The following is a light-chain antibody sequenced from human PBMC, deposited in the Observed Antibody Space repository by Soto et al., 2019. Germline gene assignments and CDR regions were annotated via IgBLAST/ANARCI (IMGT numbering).Light chain of an antibody. CDR1: QSVSSSY. CDR3: QQYGSTPGT. J-gene: IGKJ1*01. Sequence: EIVLTQSPGTLSLSPGERATLSCRASQSVSSSYLAWYHHKPGQPPRLLIYGASSRATGIPDRFSGSGSGTDFTLTIGRLEPEDFTVYYCQQYGSTPGTFGQGTKVEIK. V-gene: IGKV3-20*01. CDR2: GAS.